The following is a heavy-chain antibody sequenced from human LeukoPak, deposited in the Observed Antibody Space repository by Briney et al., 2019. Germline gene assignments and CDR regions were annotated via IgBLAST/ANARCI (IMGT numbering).Heavy chain of an antibody. J-gene: IGHJ4*02. CDR3: AKASAMIVVVSKHFDY. V-gene: IGHV3-9*01. D-gene: IGHD3-22*01. CDR1: GFTFDDYA. CDR2: ISWNSGSI. Sequence: GRSLRLSCAASGFTFDDYAMHWVRQAPGKGLEWVSGISWNSGSIGYADSVKGRFTISRDNSKNTLYLQMNSLRAEDTAVYYCAKASAMIVVVSKHFDYWGQGTLVTVSS.